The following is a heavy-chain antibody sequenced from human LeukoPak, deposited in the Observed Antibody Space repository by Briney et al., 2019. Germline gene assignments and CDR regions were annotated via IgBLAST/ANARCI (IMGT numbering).Heavy chain of an antibody. V-gene: IGHV4-59*08. CDR3: ARRHHNWDY. J-gene: IGHJ4*02. CDR1: GGSISSDY. D-gene: IGHD5-24*01. Sequence: SETLSLTCTVSGGSISSDYWSWIRQPPGKGLEWIGYIHYSGITDYTPSLKSRVTMSLDTSKNQFSLKLNSVTAADTAVYYCARRHHNWDYWGQGTLVTVSS. CDR2: IHYSGIT.